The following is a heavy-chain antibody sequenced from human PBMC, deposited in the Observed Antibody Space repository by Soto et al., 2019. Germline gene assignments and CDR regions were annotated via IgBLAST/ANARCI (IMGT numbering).Heavy chain of an antibody. CDR1: GFTVSSNY. CDR3: ARDAGYDFWSGHDAFDI. Sequence: GGSLRLSCAASGFTVSSNYMSWVRQAPGKGLEWVSVIYSGGSTYYADSVKGRFTISRDNSKNTLYLQMNSLRAEDTAVYYCARDAGYDFWSGHDAFDIWGQGTMVTVSS. CDR2: IYSGGST. J-gene: IGHJ3*02. V-gene: IGHV3-66*01. D-gene: IGHD3-3*01.